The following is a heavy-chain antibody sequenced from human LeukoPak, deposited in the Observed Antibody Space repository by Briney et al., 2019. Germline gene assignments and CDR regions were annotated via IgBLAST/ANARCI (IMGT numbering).Heavy chain of an antibody. D-gene: IGHD3-22*01. CDR2: INPNTGGT. CDR3: ASVSCYYDSSGSDVFDI. J-gene: IGHJ3*02. V-gene: IGHV1-2*02. CDR1: GYTFTGYY. Sequence: ASVKVSCTASGYTFTGYYIHWVRQAPGQGLEWMGWINPNTGGTNYAQMFQGRVTMTSDTSIRTAYMELSRLRSDDTAVYYCASVSCYYDSSGSDVFDIWGQGTMVTVSS.